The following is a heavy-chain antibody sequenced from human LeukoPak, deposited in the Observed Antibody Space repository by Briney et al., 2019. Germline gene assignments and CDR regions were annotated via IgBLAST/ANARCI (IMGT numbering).Heavy chain of an antibody. V-gene: IGHV4-59*08. J-gene: IGHJ3*02. CDR1: GGSLSSYY. D-gene: IGHD3-22*01. CDR3: ARVSYYDSSWI. Sequence: PSETLSLTCTVSGGSLSSYYWSWIRHPPGKGLEWIGYIYYSGSTNYNPSLKSRVTISVDTSKNQYSLKLSSVTAADTAVYYCARVSYYDSSWIWGQGTMVTVSS. CDR2: IYYSGST.